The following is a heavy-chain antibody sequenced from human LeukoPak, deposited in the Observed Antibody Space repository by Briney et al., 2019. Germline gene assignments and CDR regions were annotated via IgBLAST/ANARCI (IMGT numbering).Heavy chain of an antibody. CDR1: GGSFSGYY. D-gene: IGHD3-9*01. V-gene: IGHV4-34*01. CDR2: INHSGNT. Sequence: TSETLSLTCVVHGGSFSGYYWSWIRQSPGKGLEWIGEINHSGNTNYNPSLKSRVTVSLDTSKNQFSLNLYFVTAADTAVYYCARWGDDILTGPHDAFDIWGQGTMVTVSS. CDR3: ARWGDDILTGPHDAFDI. J-gene: IGHJ3*02.